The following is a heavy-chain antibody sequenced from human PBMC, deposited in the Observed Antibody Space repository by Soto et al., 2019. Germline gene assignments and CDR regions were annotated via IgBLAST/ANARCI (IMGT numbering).Heavy chain of an antibody. CDR3: AKDRSSGSPYYGMDF. D-gene: IGHD3-10*01. CDR1: GFTFGDYA. J-gene: IGHJ6*02. Sequence: PGGSLRLSCAASGFTFGDYAMHWVRQVPGKGLEWVSGFKWNSGDVGYADSVKGRFTISRDNARNSLYLQMSSLRPEDTAVYYCAKDRSSGSPYYGMDFWGQGTMVTVSS. V-gene: IGHV3-9*01. CDR2: FKWNSGDV.